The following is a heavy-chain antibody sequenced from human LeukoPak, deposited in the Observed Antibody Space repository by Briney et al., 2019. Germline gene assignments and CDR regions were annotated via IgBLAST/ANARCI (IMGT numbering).Heavy chain of an antibody. D-gene: IGHD3-22*01. Sequence: PGGSLRLSCAGSGFTFSSYSMNWVRHAPGKGLEWVSSISSSSSYIYYADSVKGRFTISGDNAKNSLYLQMNSLRAEDTAVYYCAREEYYYDSSGYRRYTIFDYWGQGTLVTVSS. CDR3: AREEYYYDSSGYRRYTIFDY. CDR2: ISSSSSYI. V-gene: IGHV3-21*01. J-gene: IGHJ4*02. CDR1: GFTFSSYS.